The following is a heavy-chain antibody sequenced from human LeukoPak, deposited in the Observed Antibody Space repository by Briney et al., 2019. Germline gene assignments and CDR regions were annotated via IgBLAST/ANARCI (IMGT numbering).Heavy chain of an antibody. CDR2: ITSDGSKK. V-gene: IGHV3-30-3*01. J-gene: IGHJ3*02. CDR3: ARTALRYYGSGSFSLDVFDI. D-gene: IGHD3-10*01. CDR1: GFTFSTYA. Sequence: GGSLRLSCAASGFTFSTYAMHWVRQAPGKGLEWVVAITSDGSKKYYADSVKGRITISRDNSKSSLYLQMNSLTPEDTAVYYCARTALRYYGSGSFSLDVFDIWGQGTMVTVYS.